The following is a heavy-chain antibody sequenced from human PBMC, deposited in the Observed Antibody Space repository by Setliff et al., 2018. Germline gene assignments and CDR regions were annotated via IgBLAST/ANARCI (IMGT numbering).Heavy chain of an antibody. CDR2: ISAHNDYI. CDR1: GYTFSNYG. J-gene: IGHJ5*02. Sequence: GASVKVSCKASGYTFSNYGISWVRQAPGQGLEWMGWISAHNDYIVYAQKLQGRVTMTTDTSANTAYVELRTLRSDDTPVYYCARDRANVVAPPTSTLFVPWRQGTQVTVSS. V-gene: IGHV1-18*01. CDR3: ARDRANVVAPPTSTLFVP. D-gene: IGHD2-15*01.